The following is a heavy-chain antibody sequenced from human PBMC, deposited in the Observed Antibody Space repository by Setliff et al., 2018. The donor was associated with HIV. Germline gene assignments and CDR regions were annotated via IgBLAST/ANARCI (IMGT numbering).Heavy chain of an antibody. V-gene: IGHV4-39*01. CDR3: ARHSVYCTNGVCYPGQKMDV. CDR1: GASISSSSYY. CDR2: IYYSGRS. J-gene: IGHJ6*04. D-gene: IGHD2-8*01. Sequence: SETLSLTCAVSGASISSSSYYWGWIRQPPGKGLEWIGSIYYSGRSYYNPSLKSRVTISVDTSKNQFSLKPSSVTAAYTAVYYCARHSVYCTNGVCYPGQKMDVWGKGTTVTVSS.